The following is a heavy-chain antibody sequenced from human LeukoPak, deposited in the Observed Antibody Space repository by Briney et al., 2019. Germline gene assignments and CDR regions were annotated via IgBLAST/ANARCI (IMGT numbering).Heavy chain of an antibody. J-gene: IGHJ4*02. Sequence: SETLSLTCTVSGGSISSTSYYWGWFRQPPGKGLDCIGSIYYSGSTYYNPSLKSRVTISVDTSKNQFSLKLRSVTAADTAVYYCARGRRSSIYYDSSGYYYAYWGQGTLVTVSS. CDR3: ARGRRSSIYYDSSGYYYAY. V-gene: IGHV4-39*07. D-gene: IGHD3-22*01. CDR2: IYYSGST. CDR1: GGSISSTSYY.